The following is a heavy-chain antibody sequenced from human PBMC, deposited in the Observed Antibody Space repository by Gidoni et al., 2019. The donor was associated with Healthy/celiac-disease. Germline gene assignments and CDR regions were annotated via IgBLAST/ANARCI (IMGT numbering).Heavy chain of an antibody. CDR2: IYSGGST. J-gene: IGHJ6*02. V-gene: IGHV3-66*01. Sequence: EVQLVESGGGLVQPGGSLRLSCAASGFTVSSHYMSWVRQAPGKGLEWVSVIYSGGSTYYADSVKGRFTISRDNSKNTLYLQMNSLRAEDTAVYYGARDESHSSGWFPATSYYYGMDVWGQGTTVTVSS. CDR1: GFTVSSHY. CDR3: ARDESHSSGWFPATSYYYGMDV. D-gene: IGHD6-19*01.